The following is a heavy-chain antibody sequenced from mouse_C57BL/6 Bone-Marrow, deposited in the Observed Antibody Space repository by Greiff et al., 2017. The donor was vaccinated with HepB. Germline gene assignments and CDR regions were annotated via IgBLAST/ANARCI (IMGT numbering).Heavy chain of an antibody. CDR1: GYTFTSYW. CDR3: ARYVGLWYGSSYWYFDV. J-gene: IGHJ1*03. Sequence: QVQLQQPGAELVKPGASVKLSCKASGYTFTSYWMHWVKQRPGQGLEWIGMIHPNSGSTNYNEKFKSKATLTVDKSSSTAYMQLSSLTSEDSAVYYCARYVGLWYGSSYWYFDVWGTGTTVTVSS. V-gene: IGHV1-64*01. D-gene: IGHD1-1*01. CDR2: IHPNSGST.